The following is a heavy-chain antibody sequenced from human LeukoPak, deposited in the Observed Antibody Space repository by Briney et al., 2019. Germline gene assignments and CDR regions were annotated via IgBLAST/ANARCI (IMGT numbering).Heavy chain of an antibody. J-gene: IGHJ2*01. CDR1: GGSISSSSYY. CDR2: IYYSGST. CDR3: AREGEGSSAQTYWYFDL. D-gene: IGHD6-6*01. V-gene: IGHV4-39*07. Sequence: PSETLSLTCAVSGGSISSSSYYWDWIRQPPGKGLEWIASIYYSGSTYYNPSLKSRVTISVDTSKNQFSLKLSSVTAADTAVYYCAREGEGSSAQTYWYFDLWGRGTLVTVSS.